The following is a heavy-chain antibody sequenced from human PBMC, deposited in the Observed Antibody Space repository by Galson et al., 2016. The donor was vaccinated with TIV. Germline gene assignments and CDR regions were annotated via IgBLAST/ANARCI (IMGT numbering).Heavy chain of an antibody. CDR2: IWFDGSEK. CDR1: GFTFNTYY. Sequence: SLRLSCAVSGFTFNTYYMHWVRQAPGKGLEWVAVIWFDGSEKYYADSLRGRFTISRDNSKNALYLQINSLRAEDTAVYYCARERLVVERAYYYYSGLDVWAKGPRSPSP. V-gene: IGHV3-33*08. D-gene: IGHD2-21*01. CDR3: ARERLVVERAYYYYSGLDV. J-gene: IGHJ6*02.